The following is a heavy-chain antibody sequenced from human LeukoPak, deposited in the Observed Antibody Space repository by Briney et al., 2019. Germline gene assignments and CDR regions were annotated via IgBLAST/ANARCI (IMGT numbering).Heavy chain of an antibody. D-gene: IGHD3-22*01. J-gene: IGHJ3*01. CDR1: GFTFSDYY. Sequence: PGGSLRLSCAASGFTFSDYYMSWIRQAPGKGLEWVSYISSSGSTIYYADSVKGRFTISRDNVKNSLYLQMNSLRAEDTAVYYCAKRPRDTSGYYLGAFDGWGQGTTVTVSS. V-gene: IGHV3-11*01. CDR3: AKRPRDTSGYYLGAFDG. CDR2: ISSSGSTI.